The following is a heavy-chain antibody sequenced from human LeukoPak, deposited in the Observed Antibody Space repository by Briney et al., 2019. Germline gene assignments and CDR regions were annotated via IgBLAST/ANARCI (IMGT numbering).Heavy chain of an antibody. CDR2: ISWDGGST. Sequence: PGRSLRLSCAASGFTFDDYAMHWVRQAPGKGLEWVSLISWDGGSTYYADSVKGRFTISRDNAKNSLYLQMNSLRAEDTAVYYCARTRRLRGQIDYWGQGTLVTVSS. J-gene: IGHJ4*02. V-gene: IGHV3-43D*03. CDR3: ARTRRLRGQIDY. CDR1: GFTFDDYA. D-gene: IGHD5-18*01.